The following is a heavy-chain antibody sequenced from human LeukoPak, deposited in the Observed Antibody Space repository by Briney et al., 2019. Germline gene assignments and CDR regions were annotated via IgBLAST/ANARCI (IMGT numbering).Heavy chain of an antibody. Sequence: GGSLRLSCSASGFTFSSYAMHWVRQAPGKGLEYVPAISSNGGSTYYADSVKGRFTISRDNSKNTLYLQMSSLRAEDTAVYYCVKGADILTGYSDDYWGQGTLVTVSS. CDR3: VKGADILTGYSDDY. D-gene: IGHD3-9*01. J-gene: IGHJ4*02. CDR2: ISSNGGST. CDR1: GFTFSSYA. V-gene: IGHV3-64D*06.